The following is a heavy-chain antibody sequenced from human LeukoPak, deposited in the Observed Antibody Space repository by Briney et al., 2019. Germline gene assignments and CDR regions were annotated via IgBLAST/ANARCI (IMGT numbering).Heavy chain of an antibody. CDR2: IYHSGST. Sequence: SETLSLTCTVSGGSISNYYWGWIRQPPGKGLEWIGSIYHSGSTYYNPSLKSRVTISVDTSKNQFSLKLSSVTAADTAVYYCASANGIVGATTGRGAFDIWGQGTMVTVSS. CDR1: GGSISNYY. V-gene: IGHV4-38-2*02. CDR3: ASANGIVGATTGRGAFDI. J-gene: IGHJ3*02. D-gene: IGHD1-26*01.